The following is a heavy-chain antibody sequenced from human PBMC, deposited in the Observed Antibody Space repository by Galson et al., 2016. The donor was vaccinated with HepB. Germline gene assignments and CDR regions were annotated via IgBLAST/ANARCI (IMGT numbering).Heavy chain of an antibody. CDR2: ISYDENNT. V-gene: IGHV3-30*04. Sequence: SLRLSCAASGFTFSSYAVHWVRQGPGKGLEWVSFISYDENNTYYADSVKGRFTISRDNSKNTLYLQMNSLGPEDTATYYCVRQRGSATINWFDPWGQGTLVTVSS. CDR1: GFTFSSYA. J-gene: IGHJ5*02. CDR3: VRQRGSATINWFDP. D-gene: IGHD6-19*01.